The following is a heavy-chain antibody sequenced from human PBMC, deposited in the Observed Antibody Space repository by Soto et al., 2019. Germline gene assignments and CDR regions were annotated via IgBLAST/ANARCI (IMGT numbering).Heavy chain of an antibody. J-gene: IGHJ5*02. D-gene: IGHD6-19*01. CDR1: GASISRSSYY. Sequence: SETLSLTCTVSGASISRSSYYWGWIRQPPGKGLEWIGSIYNSGSTYYNPSLKSRVTISVDTSKNQFSLKLGSVTAADTAVYYCARTRAVWFDPWGQGTLVTVSS. CDR3: ARTRAVWFDP. CDR2: IYNSGST. V-gene: IGHV4-39*01.